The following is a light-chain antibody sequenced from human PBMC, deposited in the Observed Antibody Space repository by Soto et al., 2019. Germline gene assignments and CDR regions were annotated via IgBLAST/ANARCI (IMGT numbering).Light chain of an antibody. CDR1: QSVLYSSNNKNH. V-gene: IGKV4-1*01. Sequence: DVVMTQSPDSLAVSLGERATINCKSSQSVLYSSNNKNHLAWYQQKPGQPPKLLIYWASTRESGVPDRFSGSGSGIDFTLTISSLQAEDVAVYYCQQYYTTPTWTFGQGTKVEIK. CDR2: WAS. J-gene: IGKJ1*01. CDR3: QQYYTTPTWT.